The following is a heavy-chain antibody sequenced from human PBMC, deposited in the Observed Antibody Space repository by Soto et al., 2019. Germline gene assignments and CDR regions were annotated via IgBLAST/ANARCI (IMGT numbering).Heavy chain of an antibody. D-gene: IGHD2-2*02. CDR1: GGSISIYY. J-gene: IGHJ5*02. CDR3: ARGYCSSTICYIWDNWFDP. V-gene: IGHV4-59*01. Sequence: SETLSLTCTVSGGSISIYYWSWIRQPPGKGLEWIGYIYYSGSTNYNPSLKSRVTISVDTSKNQFSLKLSSVTAADTAVYYCARGYCSSTICYIWDNWFDPWGQGTLVTV. CDR2: IYYSGST.